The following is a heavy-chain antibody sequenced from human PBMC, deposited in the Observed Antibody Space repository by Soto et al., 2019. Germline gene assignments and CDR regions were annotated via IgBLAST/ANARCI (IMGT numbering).Heavy chain of an antibody. Sequence: GESLKISCKGSGYSFTSYWIGWVRQMPGKGLEWMGIIYPGDSDTRYSPSFQGQVAISADKSISTAYLQWSSLKASDTAMYYCVRMGFSGGGYISYYYYGMDIWGQGTTVNVSS. D-gene: IGHD5-12*01. CDR3: VRMGFSGGGYISYYYYGMDI. CDR2: IYPGDSDT. CDR1: GYSFTSYW. V-gene: IGHV5-51*01. J-gene: IGHJ6*02.